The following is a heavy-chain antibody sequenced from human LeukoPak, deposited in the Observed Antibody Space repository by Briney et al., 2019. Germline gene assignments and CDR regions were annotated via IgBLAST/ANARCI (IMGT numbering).Heavy chain of an antibody. CDR3: ARIFIRNGYSSYFDC. Sequence: PSETLSLTCTVSGFSISSGHYWGWARQPPGAGLEWIGSVYQSGTTYYNPSLKSRVTTSVDMSKNQFSLRLRPVTAADTAVYYCARIFIRNGYSSYFDCWGQGILVTVSS. CDR1: GFSISSGHY. D-gene: IGHD5-18*01. CDR2: VYQSGTT. V-gene: IGHV4-38-2*02. J-gene: IGHJ4*02.